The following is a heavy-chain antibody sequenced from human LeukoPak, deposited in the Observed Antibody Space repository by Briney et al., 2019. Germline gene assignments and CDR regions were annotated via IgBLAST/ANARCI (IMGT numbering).Heavy chain of an antibody. V-gene: IGHV1-24*01. Sequence: ASVKVSCKVSGYTLTELSMHWVRQAPGKGLEWMGGFDPEDGETIYAEKFQGRVTMTEDTSTDTAYMELSSLRSEDTAVYYCAAAGSYYYGSSGYPVIWGQGTLVTVSS. CDR2: FDPEDGET. J-gene: IGHJ4*02. D-gene: IGHD3-22*01. CDR1: GYTLTELS. CDR3: AAAGSYYYGSSGYPVI.